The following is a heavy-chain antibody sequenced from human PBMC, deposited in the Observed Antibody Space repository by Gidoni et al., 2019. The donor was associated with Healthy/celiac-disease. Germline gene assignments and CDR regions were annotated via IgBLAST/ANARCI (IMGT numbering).Heavy chain of an antibody. CDR3: ARSQSYYGSGSSDAFDI. J-gene: IGHJ3*02. CDR1: GFTFSSYD. V-gene: IGHV3-13*01. Sequence: EVQLVESGGGLVQPGVSLRLSCAASGFTFSSYDMHWVRQSTGKGLEWVAAIGTAGDTYYPGSVKGRFTISRENAKNSLYLQMNSLRAGDTAVYYCARSQSYYGSGSSDAFDIWGQGTMVTVSS. D-gene: IGHD3-10*01. CDR2: IGTAGDT.